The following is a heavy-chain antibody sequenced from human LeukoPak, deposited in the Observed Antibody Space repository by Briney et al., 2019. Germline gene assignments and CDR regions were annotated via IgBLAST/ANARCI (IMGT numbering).Heavy chain of an antibody. CDR1: EYSVTELA. CDR2: FHPKDADM. V-gene: IGHV1-24*01. Sequence: ASVKVSCKVSEYSVTELAIHWVRQTGEGLEWMGGFHPKDADMIYAQKFQGRVTMTQNTSTDTVYMELSNLRSEGTAIYYCTTVYYTLLPVYLNQMDVWGKGTTVTISS. CDR3: TTVYYTLLPVYLNQMDV. J-gene: IGHJ6*04. D-gene: IGHD3-9*01.